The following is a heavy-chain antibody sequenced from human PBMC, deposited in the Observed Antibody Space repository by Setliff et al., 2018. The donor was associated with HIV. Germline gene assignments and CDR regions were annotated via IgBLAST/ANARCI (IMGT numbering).Heavy chain of an antibody. CDR1: GGSISSSSYY. CDR3: ASTGYSSGWPFDY. V-gene: IGHV4-39*01. Sequence: SETLSLTCTVSGGSISSSSYYWGWIRQPPGKGLEWIGRIYYVGWSKYNPSLEDRVTMSVDTSKNQFSLTLNSVTAADTAVYYCASTGYSSGWPFDYWGQGTLVTVSS. D-gene: IGHD6-19*01. CDR2: IYYVGWS. J-gene: IGHJ4*02.